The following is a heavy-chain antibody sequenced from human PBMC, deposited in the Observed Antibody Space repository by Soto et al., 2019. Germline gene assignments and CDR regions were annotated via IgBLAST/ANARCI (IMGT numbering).Heavy chain of an antibody. Sequence: HPGGSLRLSCAASGFTFSSYAMSWVRRAPGKGLEWVSAISGSGGSTYYADSVKGRFTISRDNSKNTLYLQMNSLRAEDTAVYYCAKDSGLRYFDWLPSYYWGQGTLVTASS. CDR1: GFTFSSYA. V-gene: IGHV3-23*01. J-gene: IGHJ4*02. D-gene: IGHD3-9*01. CDR2: ISGSGGST. CDR3: AKDSGLRYFDWLPSYY.